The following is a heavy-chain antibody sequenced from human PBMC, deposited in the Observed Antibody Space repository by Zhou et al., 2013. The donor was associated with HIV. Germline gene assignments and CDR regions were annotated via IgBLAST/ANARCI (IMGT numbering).Heavy chain of an antibody. CDR2: IIPIFGTA. V-gene: IGHV1-69*05. D-gene: IGHD4-4*01. J-gene: IGHJ2*01. CDR1: GGTFSSYA. CDR3: ARVPSGNYARFSPGYFDL. Sequence: QVQLVQSGAEVKKPGSSVKVSCKASGGTFSSYAISWVRQAPGQGLEWMGGIIPIFGTANYAQKFQGRVTITTDESTSTAYMELSSLRSEDTAVYYCARVPSGNYARFSPGYFDLWGRGTLVTVSS.